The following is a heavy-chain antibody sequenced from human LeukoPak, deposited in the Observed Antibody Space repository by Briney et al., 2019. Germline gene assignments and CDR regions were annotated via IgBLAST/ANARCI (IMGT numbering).Heavy chain of an antibody. Sequence: SETLSLTCAVYGGSFSGYYWSWIAQPPGKGLEWIGEINHSGSTNYNPSLKSRVTISVDTSKNQFSLKLSSVTAADTAVYYCASSSGRGAFDIWGQGTMVTVSS. CDR2: INHSGST. J-gene: IGHJ3*02. D-gene: IGHD6-19*01. CDR3: ASSSGRGAFDI. V-gene: IGHV4-34*01. CDR1: GGSFSGYY.